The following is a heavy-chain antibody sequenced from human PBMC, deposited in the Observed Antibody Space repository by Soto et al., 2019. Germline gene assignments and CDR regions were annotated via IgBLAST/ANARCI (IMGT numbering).Heavy chain of an antibody. V-gene: IGHV1-69*13. D-gene: IGHD6-6*01. Sequence: SVKVSCKASGGTFSSYAISWVRQAPGQGLEWMGGIIPIFGTANYAQKFQGRVTITADESTSTAYTELSSLRSEDTAVYYCARVGSSNYYYGMDVWGQGTTVTVSS. CDR2: IIPIFGTA. CDR1: GGTFSSYA. J-gene: IGHJ6*02. CDR3: ARVGSSNYYYGMDV.